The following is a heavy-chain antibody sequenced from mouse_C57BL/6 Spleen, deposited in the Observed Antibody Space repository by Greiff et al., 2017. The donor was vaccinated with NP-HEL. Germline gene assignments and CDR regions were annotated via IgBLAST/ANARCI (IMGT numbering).Heavy chain of an antibody. CDR1: GYAFSSSW. J-gene: IGHJ4*01. Sequence: VQLQQSGPELVKPGASVKISCKASGYAFSSSWMNWVKQRPGKGLEWIGRIYPGDGDTNYNGQFKGKATLTADNTSSTAYMQLISLTSEDSAVYFCARWEAQATVAMDYWGQGTSGTVSS. V-gene: IGHV1-82*01. CDR3: ARWEAQATVAMDY. D-gene: IGHD3-2*02. CDR2: IYPGDGDT.